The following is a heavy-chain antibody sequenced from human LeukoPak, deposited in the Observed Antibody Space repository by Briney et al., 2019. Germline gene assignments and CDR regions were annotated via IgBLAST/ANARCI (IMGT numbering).Heavy chain of an antibody. CDR2: ISSSGSTK. CDR3: ARDRGRSALDDAFDI. Sequence: GRSLRLSCAASGFTFSSYEMNWVRQAPGKGLEWISYISSSGSTKYYADSVQGRFSISRDNAQNSLFLQMNSLSAEDTAVYYCARDRGRSALDDAFDIWGQGTRATVSS. CDR1: GFTFSSYE. V-gene: IGHV3-48*03. D-gene: IGHD3-10*01. J-gene: IGHJ3*02.